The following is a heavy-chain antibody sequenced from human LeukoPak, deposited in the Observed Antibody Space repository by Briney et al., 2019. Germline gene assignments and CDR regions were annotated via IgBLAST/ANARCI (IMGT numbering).Heavy chain of an antibody. D-gene: IGHD4-17*01. CDR1: GFTFSSYS. V-gene: IGHV3-21*01. J-gene: IGHJ3*02. Sequence: PGGSLRLSCAASGFTFSSYSMNWVRQAPGKELEWVSSISSSSSYIYYADSVKGRFTISRDNAKNSLYLQMNSLRAEDTAVYYCASGYGDYVSYPLVSSETDDAFDIWGQGTMVTVSS. CDR2: ISSSSSYI. CDR3: ASGYGDYVSYPLVSSETDDAFDI.